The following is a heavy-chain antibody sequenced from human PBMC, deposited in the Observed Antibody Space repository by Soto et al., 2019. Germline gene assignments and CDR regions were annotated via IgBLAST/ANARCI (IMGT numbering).Heavy chain of an antibody. Sequence: SETLSLTCTVSGGSFSIYYWTWSRQPPGKGLEWIGYIYYSGSTNCNPSLKSRVTISVDTSKNQFSLKLSSVTAEDTAVYYCAKDREGIVVVVAGWFDPWGQGTLVTVSS. CDR3: AKDREGIVVVVAGWFDP. J-gene: IGHJ5*02. CDR1: GGSFSIYY. CDR2: IYYSGST. V-gene: IGHV4-59*13. D-gene: IGHD2-15*01.